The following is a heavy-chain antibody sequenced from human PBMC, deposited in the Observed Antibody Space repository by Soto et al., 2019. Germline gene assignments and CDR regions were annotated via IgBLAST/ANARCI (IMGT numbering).Heavy chain of an antibody. CDR2: IYPGDSDT. V-gene: IGHV5-51*01. CDR1: GYSFTSYW. J-gene: IGHJ5*02. D-gene: IGHD3-3*01. Sequence: GESLKISCKGSGYSFTSYWISWVRQMPGKGLEWMGIIYPGDSDTRYSPSFQGQVTISADKSISTAYLQWSSLKASDTAMYYCARHGAIRFLETGGWFDPWGQGTLVTVSS. CDR3: ARHGAIRFLETGGWFDP.